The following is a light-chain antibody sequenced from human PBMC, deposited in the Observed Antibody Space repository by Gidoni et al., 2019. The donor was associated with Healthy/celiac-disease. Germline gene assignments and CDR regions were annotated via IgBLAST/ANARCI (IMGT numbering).Light chain of an antibody. J-gene: IGKJ1*01. CDR3: QKYNSALGT. CDR2: AAS. V-gene: IGKV1-27*01. CDR1: QGISNY. Sequence: DTQMTQSPSSLSASVGDRVTITCRASQGISNYLAWYQQKPGKVPKLLIYAASTLQSGVPSRFSGSGSGTDFTLTISSLQPEDVATYDCQKYNSALGTFGQGTKVEIK.